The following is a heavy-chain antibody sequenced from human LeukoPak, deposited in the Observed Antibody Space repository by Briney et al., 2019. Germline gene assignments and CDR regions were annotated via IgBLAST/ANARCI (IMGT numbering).Heavy chain of an antibody. Sequence: SETLSLTCTVSGGSISSYYWSWIRQPPGKGLEWIGYIYYSGSTNYNPSLKSRVTISVDTSKNQFSLKLSSVTAADTAVYYCARGGSYTAHYWGQGTLVTVSS. CDR2: IYYSGST. CDR1: GGSISSYY. D-gene: IGHD1-26*01. CDR3: ARGGSYTAHY. V-gene: IGHV4-59*08. J-gene: IGHJ4*02.